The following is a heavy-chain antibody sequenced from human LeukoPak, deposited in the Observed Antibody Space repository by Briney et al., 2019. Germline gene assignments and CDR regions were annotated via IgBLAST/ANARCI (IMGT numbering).Heavy chain of an antibody. CDR1: GYTFTSYY. D-gene: IGHD2/OR15-2a*01. V-gene: IGHV1-46*01. CDR2: INPSGGST. J-gene: IGHJ6*02. Sequence: GASVKVSCKASGYTFTSYYMHWVRQAPGQGLEWMEIINPSGGSTRHAQKFQGRVTMTSDTSTSTVYMELSSLRSEDTAVYYCARDRLLRLQYGMDVWGQGTTVTVSS. CDR3: ARDRLLRLQYGMDV.